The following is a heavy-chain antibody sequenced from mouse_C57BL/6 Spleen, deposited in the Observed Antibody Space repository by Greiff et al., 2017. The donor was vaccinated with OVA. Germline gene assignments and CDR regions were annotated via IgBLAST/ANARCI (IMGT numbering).Heavy chain of an antibody. CDR2: IDPSDSYP. CDR3: ARENGGTWFAY. D-gene: IGHD4-1*01. V-gene: IGHV1-59*01. CDR1: GYTFTSYW. J-gene: IGHJ3*01. Sequence: QVQLQQPGAELVRPGTSVKLSCKASGYTFTSYWMHWVKQRPGQGLEWIGVIDPSDSYPNYNQKFKGKATLTEDTSSSTAYMQLSSLTSEDSAVYYCARENGGTWFAYWGQGTLVTVSA.